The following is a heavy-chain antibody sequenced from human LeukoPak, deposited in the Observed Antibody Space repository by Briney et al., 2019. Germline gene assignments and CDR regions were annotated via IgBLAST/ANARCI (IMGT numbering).Heavy chain of an antibody. D-gene: IGHD6-13*01. Sequence: GGSLRLSCAASGFTLTSSGMNWVRQAPGKGLEWVSSISISSAYIWYADSVRGRFTISRDNAKNSLYLQMSSLRAEDTAVYFCTSERVAAGGGRYYFDHWGQGTLVTVSS. J-gene: IGHJ4*02. V-gene: IGHV3-21*01. CDR3: TSERVAAGGGRYYFDH. CDR1: GFTLTSSG. CDR2: ISISSAYI.